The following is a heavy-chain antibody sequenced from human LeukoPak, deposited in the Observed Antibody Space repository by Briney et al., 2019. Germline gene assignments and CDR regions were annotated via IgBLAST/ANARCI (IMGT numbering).Heavy chain of an antibody. CDR1: GFTVSSNY. V-gene: IGHV3-53*01. J-gene: IGHJ4*02. D-gene: IGHD3-22*01. Sequence: GGSLRLSCAASGFTVSSNYMSWVRQAPGKGLEWVSVIYSGGSTYYADSVKGRFTISRDNSKNTLYLQMNSLRAEDTAVYYCARGLASSGYYYTAYYFDYWGQGTLVTVSS. CDR3: ARGLASSGYYYTAYYFDY. CDR2: IYSGGST.